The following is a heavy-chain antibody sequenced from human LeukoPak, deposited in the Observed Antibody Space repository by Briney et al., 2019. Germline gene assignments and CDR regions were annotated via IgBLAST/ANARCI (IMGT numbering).Heavy chain of an antibody. CDR3: ARDPGYCSSTSCYEDDY. CDR2: IIPIFGTA. Sequence: GASVKVSCKASRGTFSSYAISWVRQAPGQGLEWMGGIIPIFGTANYAQKFQGRVTITADESTSTAYMELSSLRSEDTAVYYCARDPGYCSSTSCYEDDYWGQGTLVTVSS. D-gene: IGHD2-2*01. CDR1: RGTFSSYA. J-gene: IGHJ4*02. V-gene: IGHV1-69*01.